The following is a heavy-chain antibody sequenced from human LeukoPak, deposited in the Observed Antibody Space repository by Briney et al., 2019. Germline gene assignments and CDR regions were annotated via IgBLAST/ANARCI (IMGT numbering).Heavy chain of an antibody. CDR2: ISSSGGTI. CDR3: ARESGGRYSFGPWFFDL. Sequence: GGSLRLSCAASGFTFSSHWMNWVRQAPGKGLEWVSYISSSGGTIYYTDSVEGRFTISRDNARNSLDLQMNSLRDEDTAVYYCARESGGRYSFGPWFFDLWGQGTLVTVSS. CDR1: GFTFSSHW. J-gene: IGHJ4*02. V-gene: IGHV3-48*02. D-gene: IGHD5-18*01.